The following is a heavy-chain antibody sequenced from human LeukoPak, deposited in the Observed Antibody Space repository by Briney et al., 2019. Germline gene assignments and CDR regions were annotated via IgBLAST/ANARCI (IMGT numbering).Heavy chain of an antibody. V-gene: IGHV5-51*01. Sequence: GESLKISCKGSGYSFTSYWIGWVRQMPGKGLEWTGIIYPGDSDTRYSPSFQGQVTISVDKSINTAYLQWSSLQASDTAMYYCGMSGDRVPLQDDVFDVWGQGTMVTVST. CDR3: GMSGDRVPLQDDVFDV. D-gene: IGHD1-26*01. CDR2: IYPGDSDT. J-gene: IGHJ3*01. CDR1: GYSFTSYW.